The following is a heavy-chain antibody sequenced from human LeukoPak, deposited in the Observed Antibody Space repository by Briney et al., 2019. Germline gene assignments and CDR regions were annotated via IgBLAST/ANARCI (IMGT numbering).Heavy chain of an antibody. CDR2: ISGVGGST. V-gene: IGHV3-43*02. J-gene: IGHJ6*02. D-gene: IGHD1-26*01. CDR1: GFTFDDYA. Sequence: GGSLRLSCAASGFTFDDYAMHWVRQAPGEGLEWVSLISGVGGSTYYADSVKGRFTISRDNSKNSLYLQMNSLRTEDTALYYCAKDPDSGSYVDYGMDVWGQGTTVTVSS. CDR3: AKDPDSGSYVDYGMDV.